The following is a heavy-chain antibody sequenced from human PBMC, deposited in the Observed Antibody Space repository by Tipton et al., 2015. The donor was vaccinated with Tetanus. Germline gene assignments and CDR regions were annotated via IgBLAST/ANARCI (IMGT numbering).Heavy chain of an antibody. CDR3: TTAGIGVIGNRVDY. CDR1: GITFSNAW. J-gene: IGHJ4*02. CDR2: IKSNSDGGTT. D-gene: IGHD6-19*01. Sequence: SLRLSCAASGITFSNAWMNWVRQAPGKGLEWVGRIKSNSDGGTTNYAAPVKGRFTISRDDSKNTLYLQMNSPKTEDTAVYYCTTAGIGVIGNRVDYWGQGTLVTVSS. V-gene: IGHV3-15*06.